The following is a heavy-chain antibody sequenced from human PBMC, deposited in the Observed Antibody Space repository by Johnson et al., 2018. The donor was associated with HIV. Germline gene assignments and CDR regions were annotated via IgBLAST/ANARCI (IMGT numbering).Heavy chain of an antibody. CDR1: GFTFSSYG. V-gene: IGHV3-30*02. D-gene: IGHD2-15*01. Sequence: QMLLVESGGGVVQPGGSLRLSCAASGFTFSSYGMHWVRQAPGKGLEWVAVIWYDGSNKYYADSVNGRFTISRDNSKNTLYLQMNSLRAEDTAVYYCAKGDCSGGSCYSFTDSFEIWGQGTMVTVSS. CDR2: IWYDGSNK. CDR3: AKGDCSGGSCYSFTDSFEI. J-gene: IGHJ3*02.